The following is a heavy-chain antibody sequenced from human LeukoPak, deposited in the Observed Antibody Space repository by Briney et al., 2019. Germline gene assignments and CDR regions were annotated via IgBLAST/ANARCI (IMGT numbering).Heavy chain of an antibody. D-gene: IGHD6-13*01. J-gene: IGHJ1*01. Sequence: ASVKVSCKASGYTFTSYGISWVRQAPGQGLEWMGWISAYNGNTNYAQKLQGRVTMTTDTSTSTAYMELRSLRSDDTAVYYCAVGQQLVQSAEYFQHWGQGTLVTVPS. V-gene: IGHV1-18*01. CDR1: GYTFTSYG. CDR2: ISAYNGNT. CDR3: AVGQQLVQSAEYFQH.